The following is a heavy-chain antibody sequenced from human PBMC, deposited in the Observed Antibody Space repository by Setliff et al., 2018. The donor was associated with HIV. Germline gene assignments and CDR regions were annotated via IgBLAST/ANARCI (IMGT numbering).Heavy chain of an antibody. CDR3: ARDQLYTKATFDV. CDR2: IKEDGSEK. CDR1: EFTYNKYW. V-gene: IGHV3-7*01. D-gene: IGHD3-16*02. J-gene: IGHJ3*01. Sequence: PGGSLRLSCAASEFTYNKYWMSWVRQAPGKGLEWVANIKEDGSEKYYVDSVKGRFTISRDNAKNSLYLQMNSLRAEDTAVYYCARDQLYTKATFDVWGQGTPVTVTS.